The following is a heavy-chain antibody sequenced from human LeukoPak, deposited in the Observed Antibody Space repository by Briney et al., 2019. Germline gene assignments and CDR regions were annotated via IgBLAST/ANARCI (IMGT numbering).Heavy chain of an antibody. V-gene: IGHV3-21*01. CDR3: AKDHLHIFGSGSYIDY. J-gene: IGHJ4*02. CDR1: GFTLRSYT. D-gene: IGHD3-10*01. CDR2: IGISSNKI. Sequence: GGSLRLSCAASGFTLRSYTMNWVRQAPGKGLEWVSCIGISSNKIYYADSVKGRFIISRDNSKNTLYVQMNSLRPEDTAVYYCAKDHLHIFGSGSYIDYWGQGTPVIVSS.